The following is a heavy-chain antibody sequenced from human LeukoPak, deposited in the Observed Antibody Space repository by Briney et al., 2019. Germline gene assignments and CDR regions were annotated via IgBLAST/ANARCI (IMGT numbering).Heavy chain of an antibody. D-gene: IGHD3-10*01. Sequence: PSETLSLTCAVSGGSISRSGYSWSWIRQPPGKGLDWIAYIYYTGSTYYNPSLKSRVTISLDTSKNQFSLKLSSVTAADTAVYYCARGIDLLGFGGSPWFDPWGQGTLVTVSS. J-gene: IGHJ5*02. CDR2: IYYTGST. V-gene: IGHV4-30-4*07. CDR1: GGSISRSGYS. CDR3: ARGIDLLGFGGSPWFDP.